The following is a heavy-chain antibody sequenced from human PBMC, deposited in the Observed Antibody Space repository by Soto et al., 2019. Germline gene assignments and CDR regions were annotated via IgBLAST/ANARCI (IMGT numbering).Heavy chain of an antibody. J-gene: IGHJ4*02. V-gene: IGHV4-59*08. CDR2: IYYSGST. CDR3: ARHLGYHDY. Sequence: SETLSLTCTVSGGSISSYYWSWIRQPPGKGLEWIGYIYYSGSTNYNPSLKSRDTISVDTSKNQCSLRPRSVTAADTVVYYCARHLGYHDYWGQGTLVTVSS. D-gene: IGHD5-12*01. CDR1: GGSISSYY.